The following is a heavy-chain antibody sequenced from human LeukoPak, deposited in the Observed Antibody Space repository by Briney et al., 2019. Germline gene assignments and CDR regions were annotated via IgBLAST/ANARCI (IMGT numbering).Heavy chain of an antibody. CDR3: ATERGGYDTSGNYYNWFDP. J-gene: IGHJ5*02. V-gene: IGHV4-59*01. Sequence: SETLSLTCTVSGGSMSGYYWSWIRQPPGKGLEWIGNIYHRGITNYNPSLKSRVTISVDTSKNQVSLKLRSVTAADTAVYYCATERGGYDTSGNYYNWFDPWGQGTLVTVSS. CDR2: IYHRGIT. CDR1: GGSMSGYY. D-gene: IGHD3-22*01.